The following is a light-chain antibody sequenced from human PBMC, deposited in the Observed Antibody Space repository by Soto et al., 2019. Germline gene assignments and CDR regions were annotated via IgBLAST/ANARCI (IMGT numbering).Light chain of an antibody. J-gene: IGKJ1*01. CDR3: QQYGGSPT. CDR2: GAS. Sequence: EVVLTQSPGTLSLSPGEMGTLSFRASQAVSTYLAWYQQKPGQAPRLLIYGASTGAPGIPDRFSGSGSGSDFTLTISRLEPEDFAVYYCQQYGGSPTFGQGTKVDIK. V-gene: IGKV3-20*01. CDR1: QAVSTY.